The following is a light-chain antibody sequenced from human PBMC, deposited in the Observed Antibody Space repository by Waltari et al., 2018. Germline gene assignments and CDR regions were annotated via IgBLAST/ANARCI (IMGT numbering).Light chain of an antibody. J-gene: IGLJ2*01. CDR2: DNN. V-gene: IGLV1-51*01. CDR1: TSTIGNYY. Sequence: QSVLTQPPSVSAAPGPKVAISCSGSTSTIGNYYVSWYHQLPGAAPRLLIYDNNKRPSGIPDRFSASKSGTSATLGITGLQIGDEADYYCATWDNSLREVVFGGGTKLTVL. CDR3: ATWDNSLREVV.